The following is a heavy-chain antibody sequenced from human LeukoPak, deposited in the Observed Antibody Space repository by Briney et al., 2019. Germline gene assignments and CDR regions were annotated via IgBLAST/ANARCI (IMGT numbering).Heavy chain of an antibody. CDR1: GLTFTNYA. V-gene: IGHV3-64*02. Sequence: GGSLRLSCAASGLTFTNYAMHWVRQAPGKGLEYVSAISYNGGSTYYADSVKGRFTISRDNSKNTLYLQMGSLTAEDMVVYYCARRFAAQLAFVDVWGKGTTVTISS. CDR2: ISYNGGST. CDR3: ARRFAAQLAFVDV. D-gene: IGHD3-3*02. J-gene: IGHJ6*04.